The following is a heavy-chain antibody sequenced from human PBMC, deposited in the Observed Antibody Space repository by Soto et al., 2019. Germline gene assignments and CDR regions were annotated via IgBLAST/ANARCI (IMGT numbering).Heavy chain of an antibody. CDR2: INTFNGNT. D-gene: IGHD2-2*01. CDR3: ARGFIPENY. V-gene: IGHV1-18*01. J-gene: IGHJ4*02. CDR1: GYTFSDYG. Sequence: QVHLVQSEGEVNKPGASVKVSCKTSGYTFSDYGVSWVRQAPGQGLEWMGWINTFNGNTKYEQKFKGRVTLSIDTSTRTVFLELTSLKFDDAAVYYCARGFIPENYWGQGTRVTVSS.